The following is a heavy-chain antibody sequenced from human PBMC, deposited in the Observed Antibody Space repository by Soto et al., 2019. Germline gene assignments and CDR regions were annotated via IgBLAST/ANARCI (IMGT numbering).Heavy chain of an antibody. CDR2: IIPIFGTA. D-gene: IGHD3-10*01. Sequence: SVQVSCKASGGTFSSYAISWVRQAPGQGLEWMGGIIPIFGTANYAQKFQGRVTITADESTSTAYMELSSLRSVDTAVYYCARDRSPTYGSGSSSFDYWGQGTLVTVAS. CDR3: ARDRSPTYGSGSSSFDY. CDR1: GGTFSSYA. V-gene: IGHV1-69*13. J-gene: IGHJ4*02.